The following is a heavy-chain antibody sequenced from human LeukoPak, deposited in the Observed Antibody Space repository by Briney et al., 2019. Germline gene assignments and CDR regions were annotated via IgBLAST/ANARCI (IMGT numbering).Heavy chain of an antibody. J-gene: IGHJ4*02. V-gene: IGHV1-69*13. CDR1: GGTFSSYA. CDR2: RVPIFCRS. CDR3: ASGVASYGDYELLFDY. D-gene: IGHD4-17*01. Sequence: GASVKVSFKSAGGTFSSYAISWVRQPPAQGLEWVGGRVPIFCRSNYAQKFHGKVTITADEYTSTGYMELSSLRSEDTDVYYCASGVASYGDYELLFDYRREGTMVTVSS.